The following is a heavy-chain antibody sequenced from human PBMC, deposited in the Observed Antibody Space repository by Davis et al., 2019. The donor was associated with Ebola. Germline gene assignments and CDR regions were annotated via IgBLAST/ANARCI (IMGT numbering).Heavy chain of an antibody. CDR1: GFTFSDYY. D-gene: IGHD3-22*01. J-gene: IGHJ4*02. V-gene: IGHV3-11*03. CDR3: ARYYYDGSGYYRPFDH. Sequence: GESLKISCAASGFTFSDYYMSWIRQAPGKGLEWVSYISSSSSYTNYADSVKGRFTISRDNAKNSLYLQMNSLRAEDTALYYCARYYYDGSGYYRPFDHWGQGTLVTVSS. CDR2: ISSSSSYT.